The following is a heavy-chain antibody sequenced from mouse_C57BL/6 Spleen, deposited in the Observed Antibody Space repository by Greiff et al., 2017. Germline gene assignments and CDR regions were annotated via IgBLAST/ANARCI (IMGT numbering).Heavy chain of an antibody. Sequence: EVQRVESGGDLVKPGGSLKLSCAASGFTFSSYGMSWVRQTPDKRLEWVATISSGGSYTYYPDSVKGRFTISRDNAKNNLYLQRSSLKSEDTAMYYCARHPPDGYYDDYWGQGTTLTVSS. J-gene: IGHJ2*01. CDR3: ARHPPDGYYDDY. CDR2: ISSGGSYT. CDR1: GFTFSSYG. D-gene: IGHD2-3*01. V-gene: IGHV5-6*01.